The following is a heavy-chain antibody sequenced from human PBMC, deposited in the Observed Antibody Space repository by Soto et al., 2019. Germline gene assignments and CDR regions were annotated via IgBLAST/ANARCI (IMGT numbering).Heavy chain of an antibody. CDR3: ATPRSGSVYY. V-gene: IGHV3-23*01. J-gene: IGHJ4*02. CDR1: GLTFGA. CDR2: ISGSSTNT. Sequence: EVQLLESGGGLVQPGGSLRLSCAASGLTFGATNWVRQAPKKGLEWVSEISGSSTNTYYADSVRGRFTISRDISKNTLYVQMNSMRAEERAVYYCATPRSGSVYYWGQGTLVTVSS. D-gene: IGHD1-26*01.